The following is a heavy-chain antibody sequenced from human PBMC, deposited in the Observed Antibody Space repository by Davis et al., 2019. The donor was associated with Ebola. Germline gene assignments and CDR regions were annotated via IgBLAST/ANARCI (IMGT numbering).Heavy chain of an antibody. CDR1: CITVSSNY. CDR2: IYSGGST. Sequence: SLKISCASSCITVSSNYLSWVRQPPRAGLEWGSVIYSGGSTYYADSVKGRFTITRDNSKNTLYLQMNSLRAEDTAVYYCARANVDTANDWGQGTLVTVSS. D-gene: IGHD5-18*01. J-gene: IGHJ4*02. CDR3: ARANVDTAND. V-gene: IGHV3-53*05.